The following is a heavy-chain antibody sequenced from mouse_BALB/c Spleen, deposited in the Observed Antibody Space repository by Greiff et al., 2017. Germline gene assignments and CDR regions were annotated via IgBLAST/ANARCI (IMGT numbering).Heavy chain of an antibody. CDR3: ARGLRDYAMDY. Sequence: QVQLKESGPELVKPGALVKISCKASGYTFTSSDINWVKQRPGQGLEWIAWIYPGDGSTKYTEKFTGKATLTADKASSTAYMQLSSLPSENSAVYFCARGLRDYAMDYWGEGTSVTVSS. CDR2: IYPGDGST. V-gene: IGHV1S56*01. J-gene: IGHJ4*01. CDR1: GYTFTSSD. D-gene: IGHD2-4*01.